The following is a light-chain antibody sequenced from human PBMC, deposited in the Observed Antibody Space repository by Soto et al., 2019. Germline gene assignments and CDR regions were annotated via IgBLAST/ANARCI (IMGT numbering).Light chain of an antibody. V-gene: IGKV1-5*01. CDR1: QSINFY. CDR3: QQYHAYSWT. Sequence: DIQLTQSPSTLSASVGDRVTITCRASQSINFYLNWYQQKPGKPPNLLIYAASGLQSGVPSRFSGSGSGTEFTLPISRLQPDDFSTYYCQQYHAYSWTFGQGTKVDIK. J-gene: IGKJ1*01. CDR2: AAS.